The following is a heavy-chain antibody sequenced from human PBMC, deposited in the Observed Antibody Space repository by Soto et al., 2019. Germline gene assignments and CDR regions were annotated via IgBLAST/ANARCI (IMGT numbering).Heavy chain of an antibody. D-gene: IGHD4-17*01. V-gene: IGHV3-11*01. CDR2: ISSSGSTI. CDR1: GFTFSDYY. Sequence: PGGSLRLSCAASGFTFSDYYMSWIRQAPGKGLEWVSYISSSGSTIYYADSVKGRFTISRDNAKNSLYLQMNSLRAEDTAVYYCARDLDYGLSAFDIWGQGTMVTVSS. CDR3: ARDLDYGLSAFDI. J-gene: IGHJ3*02.